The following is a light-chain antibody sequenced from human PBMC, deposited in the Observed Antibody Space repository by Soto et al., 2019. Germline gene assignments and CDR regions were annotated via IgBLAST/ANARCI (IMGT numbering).Light chain of an antibody. J-gene: IGKJ1*01. CDR1: QSVSNNY. CDR3: QQYGSSGT. CDR2: GAS. Sequence: SGWTQYPGTLSLSPGERATLSCRASQSVSNNYLAWYQQKPGQAPRLLIYGASNRATGIPDRFSGSGSGTDFTLTISRLEPEDIAVYYCQQYGSSGTFGQGTKVDI. V-gene: IGKV3-20*01.